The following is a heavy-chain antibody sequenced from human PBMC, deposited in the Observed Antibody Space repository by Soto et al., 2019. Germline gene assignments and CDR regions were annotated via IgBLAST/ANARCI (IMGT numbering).Heavy chain of an antibody. CDR3: ARDIVLVPFFFGYYGMDV. CDR1: GDSISSGDYY. D-gene: IGHD2-2*01. V-gene: IGHV4-30-4*01. Sequence: QVQLQESGPGLVKPSQTLSLTCTVSGDSISSGDYYWSWIRQPPGKGLEWIGYIYYSGSTYYNPSLKSRVTISVDTSQNQFSLKLSSVTAADTAVYYCARDIVLVPFFFGYYGMDVWGQGTTVTVSS. J-gene: IGHJ6*02. CDR2: IYYSGST.